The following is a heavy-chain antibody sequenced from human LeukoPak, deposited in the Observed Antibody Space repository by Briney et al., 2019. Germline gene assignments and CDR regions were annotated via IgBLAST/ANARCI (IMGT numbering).Heavy chain of an antibody. Sequence: PGGSLRLSCAASGFTFSSYSMNWVRQAPGKGLEWVSYISSSSSTIYYADSVKGRFTISRDNAKNSLYLQMNSLRAEDTAVYYCARESRFIAARQHAFDIWGQGTMVTVSS. CDR1: GFTFSSYS. CDR2: ISSSSSTI. CDR3: ARESRFIAARQHAFDI. V-gene: IGHV3-48*01. J-gene: IGHJ3*02. D-gene: IGHD6-6*01.